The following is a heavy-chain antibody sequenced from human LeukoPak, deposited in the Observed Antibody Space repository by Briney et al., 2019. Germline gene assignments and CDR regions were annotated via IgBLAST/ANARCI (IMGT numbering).Heavy chain of an antibody. Sequence: GGSLRLSCAASGFTFSSYAMHWVRQAPGKGLEYVSAISSNGGSTYYANSVKGRFTISRDNSKNTLYLQMGSLRAEDMAVYYCARGGRYNWNNNWFDPWGQGTLVTVSS. J-gene: IGHJ5*02. CDR1: GFTFSSYA. D-gene: IGHD1/OR15-1a*01. CDR2: ISSNGGST. V-gene: IGHV3-64*01. CDR3: ARGGRYNWNNNWFDP.